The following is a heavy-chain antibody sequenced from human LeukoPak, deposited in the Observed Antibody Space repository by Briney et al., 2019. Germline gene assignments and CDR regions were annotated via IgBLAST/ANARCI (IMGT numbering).Heavy chain of an antibody. D-gene: IGHD2-21*02. CDR1: GFSFSSYS. Sequence: NAGGSLRLSCAASGFSFSSYSMNWVRQAPGRGLEWVSSISRSGSYKYYADSVKGRLTISRDNAKNSLYLQMNSLRAEDTAVFYCARDGCADCPPASFYYYMDVWGKGTTVTVSS. V-gene: IGHV3-21*01. CDR3: ARDGCADCPPASFYYYMDV. CDR2: ISRSGSYK. J-gene: IGHJ6*03.